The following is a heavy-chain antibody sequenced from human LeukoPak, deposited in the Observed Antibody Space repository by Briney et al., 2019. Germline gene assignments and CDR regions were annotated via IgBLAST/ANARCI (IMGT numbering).Heavy chain of an antibody. J-gene: IGHJ4*02. V-gene: IGHV3-21*01. CDR2: ISSSSSYI. D-gene: IGHD3-10*01. CDR3: ARVPMVQGVNVDPCDY. Sequence: GGSLXLXXXXXGXTFSSYSMNWVRQAPGKGLEWVSSISSSSSYIYYADSVKGRFTISRDNAKKSLFLQMNSLRAEDTAVYYCARVPMVQGVNVDPCDYWGQGTLVTVSS. CDR1: GXTFSSYS.